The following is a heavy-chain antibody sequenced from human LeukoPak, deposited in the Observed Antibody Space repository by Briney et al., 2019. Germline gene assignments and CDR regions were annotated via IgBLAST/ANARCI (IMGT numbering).Heavy chain of an antibody. Sequence: ASVKASCKASGYTFTGYYMHWVRQAPGQGLEWMGWINPNGGGTNYAQKFQGRVTMTRDTSISTAYMELSRLRSDDTAVYYCARDWRVATILGPDYWGQGTLVTVSS. CDR3: ARDWRVATILGPDY. CDR1: GYTFTGYY. D-gene: IGHD5-12*01. CDR2: INPNGGGT. J-gene: IGHJ4*02. V-gene: IGHV1-2*02.